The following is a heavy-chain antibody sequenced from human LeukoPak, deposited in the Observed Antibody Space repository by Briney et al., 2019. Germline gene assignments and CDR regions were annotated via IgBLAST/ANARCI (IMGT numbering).Heavy chain of an antibody. CDR2: ISWNSGSI. CDR3: ARERLLWFGELLF. Sequence: GGSLRLSCAASGFTFDDYAMHWVRQAPGKGLEWVSGISWNSGSIGYADSVKGRFTISRDNAKNSLYLQMNSLRAEDTAVYYCARERLLWFGELLFWGQGTLVTVSS. D-gene: IGHD3-10*01. V-gene: IGHV3-9*01. J-gene: IGHJ4*02. CDR1: GFTFDDYA.